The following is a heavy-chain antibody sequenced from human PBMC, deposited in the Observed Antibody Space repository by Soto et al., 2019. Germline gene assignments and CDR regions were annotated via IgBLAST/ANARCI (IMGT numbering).Heavy chain of an antibody. D-gene: IGHD3-9*01. CDR3: ARDCLDAVLRYFDWLSCH. Sequence: EVQLVESGGGLVQPGGSLRLSCAASGFTFSSYWMSWVRQAPGKGLEWVANIKQDGSEKYYVDSVKGRFTISRDNAKNSLYLQMNSLRAEYTAVYYCARDCLDAVLRYFDWLSCHWGQGTLVTVSS. V-gene: IGHV3-7*01. CDR2: IKQDGSEK. J-gene: IGHJ4*02. CDR1: GFTFSSYW.